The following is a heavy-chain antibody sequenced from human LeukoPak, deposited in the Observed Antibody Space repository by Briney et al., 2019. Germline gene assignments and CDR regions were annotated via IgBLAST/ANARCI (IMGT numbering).Heavy chain of an antibody. Sequence: PSETLSLTCTVSGGSVSSSSYYWGWIRQPPGKGLEWIGNIYYSGSTYYNPSLKSRVTISVDTSKNQFSLKLSSVTAADTAVYYCARDRLTGTTDDWGQGTLVTVSS. CDR2: IYYSGST. V-gene: IGHV4-39*02. CDR1: GGSVSSSSYY. J-gene: IGHJ4*02. CDR3: ARDRLTGTTDD. D-gene: IGHD1-20*01.